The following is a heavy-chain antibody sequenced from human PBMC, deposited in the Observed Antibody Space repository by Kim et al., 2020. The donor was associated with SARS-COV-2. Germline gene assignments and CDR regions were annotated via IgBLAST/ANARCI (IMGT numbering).Heavy chain of an antibody. CDR2: ITNTGVST. D-gene: IGHD2-15*01. Sequence: GGSLRLSCAASGFTFRSYAMSWVRQAPGKGLEWVSSITNTGVSTYYADSAKGRFTISRDNSKNTLYVQMNSLRAEDTAVYYCAKVIRGQPSPFDCWGQGT. CDR3: AKVIRGQPSPFDC. J-gene: IGHJ4*02. CDR1: GFTFRSYA. V-gene: IGHV3-23*01.